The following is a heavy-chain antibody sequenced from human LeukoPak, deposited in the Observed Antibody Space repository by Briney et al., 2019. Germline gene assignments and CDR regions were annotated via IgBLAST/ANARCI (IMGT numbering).Heavy chain of an antibody. CDR2: INPRDGET. Sequence: ASVKVSCKGSGYNFAGYYIHWVRQAPGQGLEWMGRINPRDGETSFAQKFQGRVSMTRDTSVSSAYMELSGLRSDDTAVYYCARYGHSPFFDYWGQGTLVIVSS. CDR3: ARYGHSPFFDY. V-gene: IGHV1-2*06. J-gene: IGHJ4*02. CDR1: GYNFAGYY. D-gene: IGHD4-17*01.